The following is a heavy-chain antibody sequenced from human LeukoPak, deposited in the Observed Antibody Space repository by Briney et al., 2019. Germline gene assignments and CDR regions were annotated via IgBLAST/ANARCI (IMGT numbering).Heavy chain of an antibody. CDR3: AREQYLAYDVFGF. CDR1: GGSIIGHY. V-gene: IGHV4-59*11. Sequence: PSETLSLTCTVSGGSIIGHYWSWIRQFPGRGLEWIGYVHFSGTTSFNPSLKSRVSISVDTSKNQFSLRLSSMTAADTAVYYCAREQYLAYDVFGFWGQGTMVTVSS. CDR2: VHFSGTT. D-gene: IGHD4-11*01. J-gene: IGHJ3*01.